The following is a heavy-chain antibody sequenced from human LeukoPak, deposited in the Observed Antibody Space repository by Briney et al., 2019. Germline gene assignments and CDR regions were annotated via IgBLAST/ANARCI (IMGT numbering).Heavy chain of an antibody. CDR3: VKGAYGSGTYAFDY. D-gene: IGHD3-10*01. J-gene: IGHJ4*02. CDR2: ISGSGGST. Sequence: GRSLRLSCTASGFTFSDYAMSWVRQAPGKGLEWVSAISGSGGSTYYADSVKGRFTISRDNSKNTLYLQMNSLRAEDTALYYCVKGAYGSGTYAFDYWGQGNLVTVSS. V-gene: IGHV3-23*01. CDR1: GFTFSDYA.